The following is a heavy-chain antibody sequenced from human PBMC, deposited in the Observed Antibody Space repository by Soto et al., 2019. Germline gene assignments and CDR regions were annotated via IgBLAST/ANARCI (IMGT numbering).Heavy chain of an antibody. CDR3: AKDDHIVVVTARHDY. CDR2: ISYDGSNK. CDR1: GFTFSSYA. V-gene: IGHV3-30-3*01. J-gene: IGHJ4*02. D-gene: IGHD2-21*02. Sequence: GGSLRRSCAASGFTFSSYAMHWVRQAPGKGLEWVAVISYDGSNKYYADSVKGRFTISRDNSKNTLYLQMNSLRAEDTAVYYCAKDDHIVVVTARHDYWGQGTLVTVSS.